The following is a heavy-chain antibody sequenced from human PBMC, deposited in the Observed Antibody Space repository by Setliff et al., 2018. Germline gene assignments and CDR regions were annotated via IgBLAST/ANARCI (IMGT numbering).Heavy chain of an antibody. CDR1: GFTFSSYR. CDR3: AKGATSAVKTDY. J-gene: IGHJ4*02. V-gene: IGHV3-15*01. Sequence: GGSLRLSCAASGFTFSSYRMHWVRQAPGKGLEWVGRIKSKTDGETTDYAAPVKGRFTISRDNSKNTLYLHMNSLRAEDTAVYYCAKGATSAVKTDYWGQGTLVTVSS. CDR2: IKSKTDGETT. D-gene: IGHD4-17*01.